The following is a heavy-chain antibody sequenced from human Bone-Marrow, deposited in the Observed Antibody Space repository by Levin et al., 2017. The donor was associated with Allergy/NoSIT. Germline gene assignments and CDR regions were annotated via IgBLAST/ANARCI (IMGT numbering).Heavy chain of an antibody. CDR3: TRVIHPWDYYFDY. CDR1: GFSFGDST. Sequence: GGSLRLSCTTSGFSFGDSTMSWVRQAPGNGLEWVGFIRNPPYGGTTEYAASVKDRFTISRDDSKRIVYLQMNSLKIEDTAIYYCTRVIHPWDYYFDYWGLGSLVTVSS. D-gene: IGHD2-21*01. J-gene: IGHJ4*02. V-gene: IGHV3-49*04. CDR2: IRNPPYGGTT.